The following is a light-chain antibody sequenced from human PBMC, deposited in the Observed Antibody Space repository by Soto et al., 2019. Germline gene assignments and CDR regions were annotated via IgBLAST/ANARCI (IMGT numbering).Light chain of an antibody. Sequence: QSVLTQPASVSGSTGQSISISCSGTSSDIANYNLVSWYQHRPGKVPKLLIYGDIKRPSGVSDRFSGSKSGSTASLTISGLQAEDEGDYYYCAFATSATVIFGGGTQLTVL. V-gene: IGLV2-23*01. J-gene: IGLJ2*01. CDR2: GDI. CDR1: SSDIANYNL. CDR3: CAFATSATVI.